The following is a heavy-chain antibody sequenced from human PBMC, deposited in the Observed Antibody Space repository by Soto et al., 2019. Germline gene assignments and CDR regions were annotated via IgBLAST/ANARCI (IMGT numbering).Heavy chain of an antibody. Sequence: SETLSLTCAVYGGSFSGYYWSWIRQPPGKGLEWIGEIYYSGTTNYNPSLKSRVPISLDTSKNQFSLKLSSVTAADTAVYYCARAAATGTFIFDYWGQGTLVTVSS. CDR3: ARAAATGTFIFDY. CDR1: GGSFSGYY. D-gene: IGHD6-13*01. J-gene: IGHJ4*02. V-gene: IGHV4-34*01. CDR2: IYYSGTT.